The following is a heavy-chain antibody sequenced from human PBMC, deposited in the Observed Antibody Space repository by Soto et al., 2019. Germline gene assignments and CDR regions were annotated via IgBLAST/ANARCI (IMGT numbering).Heavy chain of an antibody. CDR1: GYNFVAYW. CDR3: ARHDFWRGYYYLDY. J-gene: IGHJ4*02. D-gene: IGHD3-3*01. CDR2: IDPSDSYT. Sequence: ESLKISCQGSGYNFVAYWIGWVRQMPGKGLEWMGRIDPSDSYTKYSPSFQGHVTISADNSITTAYLQWSSLKASDSAIYYCARHDFWRGYYYLDYWGQGTQVTVSS. V-gene: IGHV5-10-1*01.